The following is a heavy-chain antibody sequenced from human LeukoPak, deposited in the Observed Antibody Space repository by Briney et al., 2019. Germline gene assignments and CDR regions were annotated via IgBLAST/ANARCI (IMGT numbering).Heavy chain of an antibody. D-gene: IGHD5-12*01. V-gene: IGHV3-53*01. CDR2: IYSGGST. J-gene: IGHJ4*02. CDR3: ARVGGGHDFGY. CDR1: GFTVSSNY. Sequence: GGSLRVSCAASGFTVSSNYMSWVRQAPGKGLEWVSVIYSGGSTYYADSVKGRFTISRDNSKDTLYLQMNSLRAEDTAVYYCARVGGGHDFGYWGQGTLVTVSS.